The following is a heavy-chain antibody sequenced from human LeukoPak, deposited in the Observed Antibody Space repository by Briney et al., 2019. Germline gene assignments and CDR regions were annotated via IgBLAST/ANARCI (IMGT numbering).Heavy chain of an antibody. J-gene: IGHJ4*02. CDR3: VRTEVSSGSEDY. CDR2: IYYRGST. CDR1: GGSIISSAYY. D-gene: IGHD6-19*01. V-gene: IGHV4-30-4*08. Sequence: PSXXLSLTCTVSGGSIISSAYYWSWIRQPQGKGLEWIVYIYYRGSTYYNPSLKSRLTISLDTSKNQFSLKLSSVTAADTAVYYCVRTEVSSGSEDYWGQGTLVTVSS.